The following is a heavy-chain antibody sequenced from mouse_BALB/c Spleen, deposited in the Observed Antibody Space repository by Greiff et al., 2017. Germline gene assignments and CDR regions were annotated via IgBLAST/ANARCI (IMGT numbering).Heavy chain of an antibody. Sequence: DVHLVESGGGLVQPGGSRKLSCAASGFTFSSFGMHWVRQAPEKGLEWVAYISSGSSTIYYADTVKGRFTISRDNPKNTLFLQMTSLRSEDTAMYYCARNGYYGYADYYAMDYWGQGTSVTVSS. CDR1: GFTFSSFG. CDR2: ISSGSSTI. D-gene: IGHD2-2*01. CDR3: ARNGYYGYADYYAMDY. J-gene: IGHJ4*01. V-gene: IGHV5-17*02.